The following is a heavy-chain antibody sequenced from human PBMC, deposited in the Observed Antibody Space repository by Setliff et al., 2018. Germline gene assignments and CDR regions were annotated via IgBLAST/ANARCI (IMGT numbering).Heavy chain of an antibody. V-gene: IGHV3-15*07. CDR3: ATGLGQYFDY. CDR1: DFIFNNAW. CDR2: IRTKTDGGAA. J-gene: IGHJ4*02. Sequence: GGSLRLSCAASDFIFNNAWMNWVRQAPGKGLEWVGRIRTKTDGGAADYAAPVKGRFIISRDDSKNLVFLQMNSLKTEDTAVYYCATGLGQYFDYWGQGSLVTVSS. D-gene: IGHD3-9*01.